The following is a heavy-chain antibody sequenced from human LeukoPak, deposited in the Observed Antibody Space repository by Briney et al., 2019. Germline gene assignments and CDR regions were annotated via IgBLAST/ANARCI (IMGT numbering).Heavy chain of an antibody. D-gene: IGHD3-16*02. J-gene: IGHJ4*02. CDR1: GFTVSSNY. Sequence: GGSLRLSCAASGFTVSSNYMSWVRQAPGKGLEWVSVIYSGGSTYYADSVKGRFTISRDNSKNTLYLQMNSLRAEDTAVYYCARDSIMITFEGVISWGQGTLVTVSS. V-gene: IGHV3-66*02. CDR3: ARDSIMITFEGVIS. CDR2: IYSGGST.